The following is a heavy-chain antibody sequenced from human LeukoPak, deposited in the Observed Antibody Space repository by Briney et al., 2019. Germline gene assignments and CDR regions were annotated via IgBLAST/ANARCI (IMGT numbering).Heavy chain of an antibody. CDR3: ARGAIGYCSSTSCYGFDY. D-gene: IGHD2-2*01. J-gene: IGHJ4*02. V-gene: IGHV3-48*03. CDR2: ISSSGSTI. CDR1: GFTFSSYE. Sequence: GGSLRLSCAASGFTFSSYEMNWVRQAPGKGLEWVSYISSSGSTIYYADSVKGRFTISRDNAKNSLYLQMNSLRAEDTAVYYCARGAIGYCSSTSCYGFDYWGQGTLATVSS.